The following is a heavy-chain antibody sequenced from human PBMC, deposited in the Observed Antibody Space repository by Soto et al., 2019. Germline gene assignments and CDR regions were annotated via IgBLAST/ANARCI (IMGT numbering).Heavy chain of an antibody. D-gene: IGHD2-15*01. CDR1: GFTFSSYA. J-gene: IGHJ4*02. V-gene: IGHV3-23*01. Sequence: EVQLLESGGGLVQPGGSLRLSCAASGFTFSSYAMSWVRQAPGKGLVWVSVISDSADRTYYADSVKGRFTISRDNSKNTLSLQRNSLRAEDTAVYYCAKGGSLSSYSGSAYWGQGTLVVVAS. CDR2: ISDSADRT. CDR3: AKGGSLSSYSGSAY.